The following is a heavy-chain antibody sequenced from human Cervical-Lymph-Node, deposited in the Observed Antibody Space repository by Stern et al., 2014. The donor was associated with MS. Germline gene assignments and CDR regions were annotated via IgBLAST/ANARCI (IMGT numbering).Heavy chain of an antibody. CDR2: IIPISGKA. V-gene: IGHV1-69*01. D-gene: IGHD6-19*01. CDR3: ASSYTGWDNPFHFYGMDV. J-gene: IGHJ6*02. Sequence: VQLLESGAEVKKTGSSVKVSCKASGGTFNRYAFSWVRQAPGQGLEWMGGIIPISGKANYAQKFQGRVKLIADESTSTAYMELSSLRSEDAAVYYCASSYTGWDNPFHFYGMDVWGQGTAVTVSS. CDR1: GGTFNRYA.